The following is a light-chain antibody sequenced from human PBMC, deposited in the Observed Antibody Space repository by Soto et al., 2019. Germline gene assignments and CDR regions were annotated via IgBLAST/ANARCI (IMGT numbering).Light chain of an antibody. J-gene: IGLJ2*01. CDR1: SSDIGAYDY. CDR2: DVN. CDR3: RSYTGSNTIP. V-gene: IGLV2-14*03. Sequence: QSALTQPASVSGSPGQSVAISCTGTSSDIGAYDYVSWYQQHPGKAPKLIIYDVNNRPSGISNRFSGSKSGNTASLTVSGLKAEDEAAYYCRSYTGSNTIPFGGGTKLTVL.